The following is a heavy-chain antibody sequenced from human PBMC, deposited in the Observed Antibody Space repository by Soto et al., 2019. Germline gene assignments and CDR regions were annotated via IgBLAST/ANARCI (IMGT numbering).Heavy chain of an antibody. V-gene: IGHV1-18*01. J-gene: IGHJ6*02. CDR1: GYTFTSYG. Sequence: ASVKVSCKASGYTFTSYGISWVRQAPGQGLEWMGWISAYNGNTNYAQKLQGRVTMTTDTSTSTAYMELRSLRSDDTAVYYCARSPPVVPAAIRVYYYYGMDGWGQGNTVTVSS. D-gene: IGHD2-2*02. CDR3: ARSPPVVPAAIRVYYYYGMDG. CDR2: ISAYNGNT.